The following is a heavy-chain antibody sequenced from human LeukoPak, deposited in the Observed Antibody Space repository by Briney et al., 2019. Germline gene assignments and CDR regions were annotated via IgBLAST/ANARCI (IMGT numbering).Heavy chain of an antibody. CDR2: IYTSGST. CDR3: ARETIFGVVKRAFDI. J-gene: IGHJ3*02. D-gene: IGHD3-3*01. CDR1: GGSISSGSYC. V-gene: IGHV4-61*02. Sequence: SETLSLTCTVSGGSISSGSYCWSWIRQPAGKGLEWIGRIYTSGSTNYNPSLKSRVTISVDTSKNQFSLKLSSVTAADTAVYYCARETIFGVVKRAFDIWGQGTMVTVSS.